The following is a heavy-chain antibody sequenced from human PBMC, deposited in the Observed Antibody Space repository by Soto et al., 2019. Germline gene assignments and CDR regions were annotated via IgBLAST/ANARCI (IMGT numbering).Heavy chain of an antibody. V-gene: IGHV3-30-3*01. CDR3: ARVFNLYSSSWYSYFDY. D-gene: IGHD6-13*01. CDR2: ISYDGSNK. Sequence: PGGSLRLSCAASGFTFSSYAMHWVRQAPGKGLEWVAVISYDGSNKYYADSVKGRFTISRDNSKNTLYLQMNSLRAEDTAVYYCARVFNLYSSSWYSYFDYWGQGTLVTVSS. CDR1: GFTFSSYA. J-gene: IGHJ4*02.